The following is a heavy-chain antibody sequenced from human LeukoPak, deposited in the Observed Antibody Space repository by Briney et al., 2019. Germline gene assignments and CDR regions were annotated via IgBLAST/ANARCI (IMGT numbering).Heavy chain of an antibody. J-gene: IGHJ5*02. CDR3: ARGHSEGYFDWFDP. Sequence: PGGSLRLSCAASGFTFDDYGMSWVRQAPGKGLEWVSSISSRSSSIYYADSVKGRFTISRDNAKNSLYLQMNSLRAEDTAVYYCARGHSEGYFDWFDPWGQGTLVTVSS. V-gene: IGHV3-21*01. CDR1: GFTFDDYG. CDR2: ISSRSSSI. D-gene: IGHD6-13*01.